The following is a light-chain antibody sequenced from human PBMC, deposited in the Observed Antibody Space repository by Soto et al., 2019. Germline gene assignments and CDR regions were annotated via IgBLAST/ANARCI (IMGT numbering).Light chain of an antibody. V-gene: IGKV1-39*01. Sequence: DVQLTQAPSTLSASVGDRVTIICRASQSINHYLNWYQQKPRKAPQLLIYAASSLQSGVPSRFSGSGSGPDFTLTISSLQPEDFATYYCQQSYSSPPTFGQGTKV. J-gene: IGKJ1*01. CDR2: AAS. CDR3: QQSYSSPPT. CDR1: QSINHY.